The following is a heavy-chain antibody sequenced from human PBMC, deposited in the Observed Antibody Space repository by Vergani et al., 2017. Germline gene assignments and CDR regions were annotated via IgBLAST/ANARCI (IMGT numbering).Heavy chain of an antibody. D-gene: IGHD3-10*01. CDR2: IISIFGTA. J-gene: IGHJ4*02. CDR3: ASGGRYCYGSGSYPFDY. CDR1: VGTFSSYA. Sequence: QVQLVQSGAEVKKPGSSVNVLCKASVGTFSSYAISWVRQAPGQGLEWMGGIISIFGTANYAQKFQGRVTITADESTSTAYTELSSRRSEDTAVYYYASGGRYCYGSGSYPFDYWGQGTLVTVSS. V-gene: IGHV1-69*01.